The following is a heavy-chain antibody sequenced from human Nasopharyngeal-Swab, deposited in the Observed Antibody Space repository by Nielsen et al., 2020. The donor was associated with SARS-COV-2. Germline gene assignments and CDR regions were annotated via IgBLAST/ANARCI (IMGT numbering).Heavy chain of an antibody. D-gene: IGHD2-21*01. V-gene: IGHV4-34*01. CDR3: ARTMVVVRYYYYYMDV. CDR2: INHSGST. J-gene: IGHJ6*03. CDR1: GGSFSGYY. Sequence: SETLSLTCAVYGGSFSGYYWSWTRQPPGKGLEWIGEINHSGSTNYNPSLKSRVTISVDTSKNQFSLKLSSVTAADTAVYYCARTMVVVRYYYYYMDVWGKGTTVTVSS.